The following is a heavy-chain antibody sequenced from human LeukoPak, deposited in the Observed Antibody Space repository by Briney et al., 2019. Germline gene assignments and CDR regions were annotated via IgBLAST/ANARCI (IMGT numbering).Heavy chain of an antibody. J-gene: IGHJ4*02. D-gene: IGHD2-15*01. V-gene: IGHV3-48*01. CDR3: ARVNRMVPGYCSGGTCPGDY. CDR2: ISSSSSNT. Sequence: TGGSLRLSCAASGFTFSIYGMSGVRQAPGKGLEWVAYISSSSSNTYYADSVKGRFTISRDNAKNSLYLQMNSLRAEDTALYYCARVNRMVPGYCSGGTCPGDYWGQGTLVTASS. CDR1: GFTFSIYG.